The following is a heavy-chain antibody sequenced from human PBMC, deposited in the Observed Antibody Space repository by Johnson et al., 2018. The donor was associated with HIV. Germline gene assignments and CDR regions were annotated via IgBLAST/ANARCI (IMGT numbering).Heavy chain of an antibody. Sequence: VQLVESGGGLVQPGGSLRLSCAASGFTFDDYGMSWVRQAPGKGLEWVSYITSSGNTVYYADSVKGRFTISRDNAKNSLYLQMNILTAEDTAVYYCARAPEVRGIDAFDIWGQGTMVTVSS. CDR2: ITSSGNTV. CDR1: GFTFDDYG. D-gene: IGHD3-10*01. V-gene: IGHV3-48*03. CDR3: ARAPEVRGIDAFDI. J-gene: IGHJ3*02.